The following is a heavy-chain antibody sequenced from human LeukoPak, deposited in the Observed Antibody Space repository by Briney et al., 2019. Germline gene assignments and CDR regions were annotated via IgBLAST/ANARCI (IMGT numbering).Heavy chain of an antibody. V-gene: IGHV3-74*01. Sequence: GGSLRLSCAASGFTFSNFWMHWVRQAPGKGLGWVSRINSDGINTSYADSVKGRFTISRDNAKNTLNLQMNSQRAEDTAVYYCARDLGQYYETSDNWFDPWGQGTLVTVSS. CDR2: INSDGINT. CDR3: ARDLGQYYETSDNWFDP. J-gene: IGHJ5*02. CDR1: GFTFSNFW. D-gene: IGHD3-22*01.